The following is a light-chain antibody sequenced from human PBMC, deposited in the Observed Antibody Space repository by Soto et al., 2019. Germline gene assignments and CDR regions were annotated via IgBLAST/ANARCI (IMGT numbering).Light chain of an antibody. J-gene: IGLJ1*01. CDR1: SSDIGAGSE. CDR2: GST. CDR3: QSCDNRLSAYV. Sequence: QSVLTQPPSLSGAPGQRVTISCTGSSSDIGAGSEVHWYQQLPGTAPKLLIFGSTNRPSGVPDRFSGSKSATSASLAITGLQAEDEADYYRQSCDNRLSAYVFGTGTKVTVL. V-gene: IGLV1-40*01.